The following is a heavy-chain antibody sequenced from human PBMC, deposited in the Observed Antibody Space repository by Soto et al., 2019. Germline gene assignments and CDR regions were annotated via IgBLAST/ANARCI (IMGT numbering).Heavy chain of an antibody. CDR3: AKDLGGENYYYGMDV. CDR2: ISDSGDST. J-gene: IGHJ6*02. V-gene: IGHV3-23*01. CDR1: VFTFISYA. Sequence: GSLRLCCAASVFTFISYAMSWVRQAPGKGLEWVSTISDSGDSTYYGDSVNGRFTVSRDNSKNTLYLQMNSLRAEDTAVYYCAKDLGGENYYYGMDVWGQGTTVTVSS. D-gene: IGHD2-21*01.